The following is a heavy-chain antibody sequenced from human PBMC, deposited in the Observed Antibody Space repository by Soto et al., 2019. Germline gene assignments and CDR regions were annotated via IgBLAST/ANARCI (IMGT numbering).Heavy chain of an antibody. CDR1: GFTFSNDW. D-gene: IGHD5-12*01. Sequence: GSLRLSCGVSGFTFSNDWMSWVRQAPGKGLEWVANIKEDGSEKNYVDSVKGRFTISRDNAKNSLYLQMNSLRAEDTAVYYCARDRAPARYSGYANRGQGTPVTVSS. J-gene: IGHJ4*02. CDR2: IKEDGSEK. CDR3: ARDRAPARYSGYAN. V-gene: IGHV3-7*01.